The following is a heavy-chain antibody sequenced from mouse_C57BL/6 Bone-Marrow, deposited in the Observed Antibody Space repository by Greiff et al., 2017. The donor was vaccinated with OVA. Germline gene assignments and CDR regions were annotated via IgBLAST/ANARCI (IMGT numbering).Heavy chain of an antibody. CDR3: ARRANWVAY. J-gene: IGHJ3*01. CDR1: GYTFTSYW. CDR2: IDPTNSYT. Sequence: QVQLQQPGAELVRPGASVKLSCKASGYTFTSYWMNWVKQRPGQGLEWIGVIDPTNSYTNYNQKFKGKATLTVDTSSSTAYMQLRSLTSEDSAVYYCARRANWVAYWGQGTPVTVSA. D-gene: IGHD1-1*01. V-gene: IGHV1-59*01.